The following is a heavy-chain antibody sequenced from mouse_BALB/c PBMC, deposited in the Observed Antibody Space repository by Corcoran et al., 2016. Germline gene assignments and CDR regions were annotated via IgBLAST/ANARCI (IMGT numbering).Heavy chain of an antibody. CDR3: ARWDWYFDV. V-gene: IGHV14-3*02. CDR1: GFNIKDTY. CDR2: IDPANGNT. J-gene: IGHJ1*01. Sequence: EVQLQQSGAELVKPGASVKLSCTASGFNIKDTYMHWVKQRPEQGLEWIGRIDPANGNTKYDPKFQGKANITADTSSNTAYLQLSSLTSEDTAVYYCARWDWYFDVWGAGTTVTVSS.